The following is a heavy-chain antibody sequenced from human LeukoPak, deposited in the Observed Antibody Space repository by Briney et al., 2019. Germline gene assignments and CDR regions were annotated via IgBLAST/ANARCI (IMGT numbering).Heavy chain of an antibody. CDR1: GGSISSGSYY. J-gene: IGHJ4*02. CDR2: IYTSGST. CDR3: AKTLRCSGYDLLDY. D-gene: IGHD5-12*01. Sequence: SETLSLTCTVSGGSISSGSYYWSWIRQPAGKGLEWIGRIYTSGSTNYNPSLKSRVTISVDTSKNQFSLKLSSVTAADTAVYYCAKTLRCSGYDLLDYWGQGTLVTVSS. V-gene: IGHV4-61*02.